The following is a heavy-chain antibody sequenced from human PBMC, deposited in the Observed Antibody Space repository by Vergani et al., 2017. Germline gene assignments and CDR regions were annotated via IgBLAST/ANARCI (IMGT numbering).Heavy chain of an antibody. V-gene: IGHV4-34*01. CDR3: ARGGGFDAIDG. CDR1: GGSFSGYY. Sequence: QVQLQQWGAGLLKPSETLSLTCAVSGGSFSGYYWSWIRQPPGKGLEWIGEIIHSGCTNYNPSLKSRVTISVDTSKNQFPLKLSSVTAANTAVYYCARGGGFDAIDGGGEGTMVTVSS. CDR2: IIHSGCT. J-gene: IGHJ3*01.